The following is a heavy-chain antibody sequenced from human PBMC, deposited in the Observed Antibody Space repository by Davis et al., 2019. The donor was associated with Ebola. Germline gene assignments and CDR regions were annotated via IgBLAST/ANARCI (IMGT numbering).Heavy chain of an antibody. CDR1: GLTFSSFG. D-gene: IGHD2-21*02. CDR2: ISVSGTT. V-gene: IGHV3-23*01. CDR3: TKALTNCGGDCSMNDAFDI. J-gene: IGHJ3*02. Sequence: GGSLRLSCAASGLTFSSFGMSWVRQAPGKGLEWVAGISVSGTTYYADSVKGRFTISRDNSRNTLYLQMNTLRAEDTALYYCTKALTNCGGDCSMNDAFDILGQGTMVTVSS.